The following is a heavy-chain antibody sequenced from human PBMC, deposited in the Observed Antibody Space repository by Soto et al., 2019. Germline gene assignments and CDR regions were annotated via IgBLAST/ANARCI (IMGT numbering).Heavy chain of an antibody. J-gene: IGHJ4*02. CDR1: GFTFSSYG. CDR2: ISYDGSNK. Sequence: GGSLRLSCAASGFTFSSYGMHWVRQAPGKGLEWVAVISYDGSNKYYADSVKGRFTISRDNSKNTLYLQMNSLRAEDTAVYYCAKELHTSSGWAQVTYWGQGTLVTGSS. V-gene: IGHV3-30*18. CDR3: AKELHTSSGWAQVTY. D-gene: IGHD6-19*01.